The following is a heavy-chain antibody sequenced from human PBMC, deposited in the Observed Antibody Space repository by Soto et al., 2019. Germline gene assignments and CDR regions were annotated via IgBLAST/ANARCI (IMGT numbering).Heavy chain of an antibody. CDR3: ARVGLGYGDYYYYGMDV. CDR2: IKQDGSEK. J-gene: IGHJ6*02. CDR1: GFTFSSYW. V-gene: IGHV3-7*05. Sequence: GGSLRLSCAASGFTFSSYWMSWVRQAPGKGLEWVANIKQDGSEKYYVDSVKGRFTISRDNAKNSLYLQMNSLRAEDTAVYYCARVGLGYGDYYYYGMDVWGQGTTVTVSS. D-gene: IGHD4-17*01.